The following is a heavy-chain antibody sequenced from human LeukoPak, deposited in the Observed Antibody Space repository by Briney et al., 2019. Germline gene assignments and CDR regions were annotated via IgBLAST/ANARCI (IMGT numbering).Heavy chain of an antibody. CDR1: GGSISSSSYY. CDR3: ARAVGATSDAFDI. CDR2: IYYSGST. D-gene: IGHD1-26*01. J-gene: IGHJ3*02. V-gene: IGHV4-39*01. Sequence: SETLSLICTVSGGSISSSSYYWGWIRQPPGKGLEWIGSIYYSGSTYYNPSLKSRVTISVDTSKNQFSLKLSSVTAADTAVYYCARAVGATSDAFDIWGQGTMVTVSS.